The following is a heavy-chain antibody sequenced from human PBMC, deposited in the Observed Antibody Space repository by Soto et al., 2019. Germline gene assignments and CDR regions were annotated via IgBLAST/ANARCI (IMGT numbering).Heavy chain of an antibody. Sequence: EVQLVESGGALVQPGGSLRLSCAASGFTFRSYWMSWVRQAPGKGLEWVANINQDGNEKNYVDSVKGRFIISRDNAKNSLHLQMKSLWAENTALYYWARGLGGDYGDRNFGYWGQGTLLTVSS. J-gene: IGHJ4*02. D-gene: IGHD4-17*01. CDR3: ARGLGGDYGDRNFGY. CDR1: GFTFRSYW. CDR2: INQDGNEK. V-gene: IGHV3-7*01.